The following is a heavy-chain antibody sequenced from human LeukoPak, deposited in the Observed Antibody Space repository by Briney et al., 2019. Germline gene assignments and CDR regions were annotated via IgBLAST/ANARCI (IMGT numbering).Heavy chain of an antibody. D-gene: IGHD5-24*01. V-gene: IGHV3-23*01. CDR2: ICGSGGST. J-gene: IGHJ3*02. CDR1: GFTFSSHA. CDR3: AKLREMVWDNDAFDI. Sequence: GRSLRLSCAASGFTFSSHAMSWVRQGPGTGLEWVSTICGSGGSTYYADSVKGRFTISRDNSKNTQYLQMNSLRAEDTAVYYCAKLREMVWDNDAFDIWGQGTRVTVSS.